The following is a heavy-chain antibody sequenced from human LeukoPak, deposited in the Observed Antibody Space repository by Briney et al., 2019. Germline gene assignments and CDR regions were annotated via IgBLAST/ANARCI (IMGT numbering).Heavy chain of an antibody. J-gene: IGHJ4*02. CDR2: IKEDGSET. D-gene: IGHD3-10*01. CDR3: ARPLFGAISPGY. CDR1: GFTFSSHW. Sequence: GGSLRLSCAASGFTFSSHWMRWVRQAPGRGLEWVANIKEDGSETSYGDSVKGPFTLSRDNAENSLKLQMNNLTPEDTAMYYCARPLFGAISPGYWGQGTLVTVSS. V-gene: IGHV3-7*01.